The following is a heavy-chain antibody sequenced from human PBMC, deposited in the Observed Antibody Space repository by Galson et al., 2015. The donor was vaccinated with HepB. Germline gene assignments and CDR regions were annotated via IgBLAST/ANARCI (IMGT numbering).Heavy chain of an antibody. V-gene: IGHV1-2*05. J-gene: IGHJ5*02. D-gene: IGHD3-10*01. Sequence: SVKVSCKASGYTFTGYYMHWVRQAPGQGLEWMGRINPNSGGTNYAQKFQGRVTMTRDTSISTAYMELSRLRSDDTVVYYCARGGLSEYGSGSYWNWFDPWGQGTLVTVSS. CDR1: GYTFTGYY. CDR2: INPNSGGT. CDR3: ARGGLSEYGSGSYWNWFDP.